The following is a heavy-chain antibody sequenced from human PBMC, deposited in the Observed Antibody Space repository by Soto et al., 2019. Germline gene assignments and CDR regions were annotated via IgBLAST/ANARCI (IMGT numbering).Heavy chain of an antibody. Sequence: QVQLQQWGAGLLKPSETLSLTCAVYGGSFSGYYWGWIRQPPGKGLEWIGEINHSGSTNYNPSLKSRVTISVDTSKNQFSLKLSSVTAADTAVYYCARRCLSGYYRWQYYFDYWGQGTLVTVSS. D-gene: IGHD3-9*01. J-gene: IGHJ4*02. V-gene: IGHV4-34*01. CDR2: INHSGST. CDR3: ARRCLSGYYRWQYYFDY. CDR1: GGSFSGYY.